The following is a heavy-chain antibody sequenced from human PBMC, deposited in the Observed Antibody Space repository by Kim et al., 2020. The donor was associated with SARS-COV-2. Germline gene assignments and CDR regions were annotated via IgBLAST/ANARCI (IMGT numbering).Heavy chain of an antibody. D-gene: IGHD2-15*01. CDR3: ARVRWSGGSCYFPASFDI. V-gene: IGHV3-53*01. CDR2: IYSGGST. J-gene: IGHJ3*02. CDR1: GFTVSSNY. Sequence: GGSLRLSCAASGFTVSSNYMSWVRQAPGKGLEWVSVIYSGGSTYYADSVKGRFTISRDNSKNTLYLQMNSLRAEDTAVYYCARVRWSGGSCYFPASFDIWGQGTMVTVSS.